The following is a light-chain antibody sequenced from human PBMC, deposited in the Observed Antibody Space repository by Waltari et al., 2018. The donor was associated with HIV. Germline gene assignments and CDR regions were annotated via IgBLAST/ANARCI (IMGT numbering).Light chain of an antibody. CDR2: LNSDGSH. CDR1: SGHSSYS. J-gene: IGLJ3*02. Sequence: QLALTQSPSASASLGASVRLTCTLRSGHSSYSIAWHQQQPEKGPRFLMRLNSDGSHTRGDGIPDRFSGSASGAERYLTISSLQSEDEADYYCQSWDNGVRVFGGGTKLTVL. V-gene: IGLV4-69*01. CDR3: QSWDNGVRV.